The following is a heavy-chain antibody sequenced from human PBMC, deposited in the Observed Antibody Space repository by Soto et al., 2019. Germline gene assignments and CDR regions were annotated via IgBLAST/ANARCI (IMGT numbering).Heavy chain of an antibody. Sequence: LRLSCAASGFTFSTYLMSWVRQAPGKGLEWVANIKYDGSETYYVDSVKGRFTISRDNAKNSLYLQMNSLRGEDTAVYYCARYSSAWGLWGQGTLVTVSS. CDR3: ARYSSAWGL. J-gene: IGHJ4*02. V-gene: IGHV3-7*01. CDR1: GFTFSTYL. D-gene: IGHD6-19*01. CDR2: IKYDGSET.